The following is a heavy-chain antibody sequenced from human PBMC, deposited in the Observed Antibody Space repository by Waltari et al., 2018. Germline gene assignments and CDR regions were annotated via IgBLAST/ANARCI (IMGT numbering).Heavy chain of an antibody. V-gene: IGHV4-39*07. CDR1: GGSISSSSYY. Sequence: QLQLQESGPGLVKPSETLSLTCTVSGGSISSSSYYWGWIRQPPGKGLEWIGSIYYSWSTYYNPSLKSRVTISVDTSKNQFSLKLSSVTAADTAVYYCARDSRITVTTDDAFDIWGQGTMVTVSS. D-gene: IGHD4-17*01. J-gene: IGHJ3*02. CDR3: ARDSRITVTTDDAFDI. CDR2: IYYSWST.